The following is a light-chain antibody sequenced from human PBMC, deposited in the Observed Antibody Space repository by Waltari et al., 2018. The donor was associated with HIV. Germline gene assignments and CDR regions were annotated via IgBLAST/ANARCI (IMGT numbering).Light chain of an antibody. V-gene: IGLV2-14*03. CDR3: SSYRNSTFYV. J-gene: IGLJ1*01. Sequence: QSALTQPASVSGSPGQSITISCTGTTSDVGGYNYFSWYQQHPGKAPRVIIFDVSNRPSGVSDRFSGSKSGNTASLTISGLQAEDEADYFCSSYRNSTFYVFGNGTKVTVL. CDR1: TSDVGGYNY. CDR2: DVS.